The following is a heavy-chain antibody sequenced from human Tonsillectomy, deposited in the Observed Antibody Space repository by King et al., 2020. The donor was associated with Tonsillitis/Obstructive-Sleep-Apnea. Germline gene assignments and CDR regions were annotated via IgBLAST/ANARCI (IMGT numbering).Heavy chain of an antibody. V-gene: IGHV6-1*01. CDR1: GDSVSTNNAA. CDR2: TYYKSKWYY. D-gene: IGHD3-3*01. J-gene: IGHJ6*03. Sequence: QVQLQQSGPGLVKPSQTLSLTCAISGDSVSTNNAAWNWIRQSPSRGLEWLGRTYYKSKWYYDYAVSVKGRITINADTSQNQFSLQLNSVTPEETAVYYCASQGLSGVSLYYHMDVWGKGTTVTVSS. CDR3: ASQGLSGVSLYYHMDV.